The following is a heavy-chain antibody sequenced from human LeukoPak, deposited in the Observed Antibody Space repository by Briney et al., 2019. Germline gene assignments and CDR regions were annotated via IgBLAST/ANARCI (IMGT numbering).Heavy chain of an antibody. J-gene: IGHJ5*01. V-gene: IGHV4-4*07. D-gene: IGHD4-17*01. CDR2: MYPSGST. CDR3: ARDSNYDDYIVSDS. CDR1: GGSISRSY. Sequence: SETLSPTCTVSGGSISRSYWSWIRQPAGKGLEWIGRMYPSGSTNYNPSLKSRLSLSADKSKNLLSLKLSSVTAADTAVYYCARDSNYDDYIVSDSWGQGTPVTVSS.